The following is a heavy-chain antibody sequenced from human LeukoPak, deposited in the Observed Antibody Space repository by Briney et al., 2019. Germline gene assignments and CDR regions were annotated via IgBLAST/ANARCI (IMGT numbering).Heavy chain of an antibody. V-gene: IGHV4-39*01. CDR1: GGSISSSSYY. J-gene: IGHJ4*02. D-gene: IGHD2-2*02. Sequence: SETLSLTCTVSGGSISSSSYYWGWIRQPPGKGLEWIGSIYYSGSTYYNPSLKSRVTISVDTSKNQFSLKLSSVTAADTAVYYCARYARYCSSTSCYIGSGGYXXQGTLVTVSS. CDR3: ARYARYCSSTSCYIGSGGY. CDR2: IYYSGST.